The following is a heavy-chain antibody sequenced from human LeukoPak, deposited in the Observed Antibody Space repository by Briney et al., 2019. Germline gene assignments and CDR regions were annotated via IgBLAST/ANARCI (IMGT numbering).Heavy chain of an antibody. Sequence: PGGSLRLSCAASGFTFSSYSMNWVRQAPGKGLEWVSSISSSSSYIYYADSVKGQFTISRDNAKNSLYLQMNSLRAEDTAVYYCARDLAAAGDYWGQGTLVTVSS. CDR2: ISSSSSYI. J-gene: IGHJ4*02. D-gene: IGHD6-13*01. CDR3: ARDLAAAGDY. CDR1: GFTFSSYS. V-gene: IGHV3-21*01.